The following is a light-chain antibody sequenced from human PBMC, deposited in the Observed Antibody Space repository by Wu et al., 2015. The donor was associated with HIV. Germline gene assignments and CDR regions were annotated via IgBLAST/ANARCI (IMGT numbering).Light chain of an antibody. J-gene: IGKJ3*01. CDR1: QDISNY. V-gene: IGKV1-33*01. CDR2: DAS. Sequence: DIQMTQSPSSLSASVGDRVTITCQASQDISNYLNWYQQKPGKAPKLLIYDASNLETGVPSRFSGSGSGTDFTFTINSLQPEDIATYYCQQYDNLPLVFGPGTKVDIK. CDR3: QQYDNLPLV.